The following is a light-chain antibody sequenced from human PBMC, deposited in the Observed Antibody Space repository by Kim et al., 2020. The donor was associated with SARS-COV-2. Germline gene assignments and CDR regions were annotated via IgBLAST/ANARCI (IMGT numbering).Light chain of an antibody. CDR2: DVS. V-gene: IGLV2-14*03. CDR3: SSYTRRSTWV. J-gene: IGLJ3*02. CDR1: ISDVGVGDSNY. Sequence: QSALTQPASVSGSPGQSITISCTGTISDVGVGDSNYVSWYQQHPGKAPKLMIYDVSNRPSGVSDRFSGSKSGNTASLTISGLQAEDEADYYCSSYTRRSTWVFGGGTQLTVL.